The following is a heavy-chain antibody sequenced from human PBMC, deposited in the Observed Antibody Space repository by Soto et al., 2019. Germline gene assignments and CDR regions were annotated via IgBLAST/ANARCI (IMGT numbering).Heavy chain of an antibody. V-gene: IGHV3-48*01. CDR2: ISSSSRTI. CDR1: GFSFSDSG. Sequence: EVQLVESGGGLIQPGGSLRLSCEASGFSFSDSGMNWVRRAPGKGLEWISNISSSSRTIYYAASVEGRFTVSRDNVKSSVHLQMNSLRGEDTGVYYCARTRMEWALYFDNWGRGTLVTVSS. CDR3: ARTRMEWALYFDN. D-gene: IGHD3-3*01. J-gene: IGHJ4*02.